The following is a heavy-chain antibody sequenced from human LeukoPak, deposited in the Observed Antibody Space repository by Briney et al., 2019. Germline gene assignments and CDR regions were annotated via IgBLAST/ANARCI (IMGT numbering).Heavy chain of an antibody. Sequence: GGSLRLSCGASGFTFSNYGMHWVRQAPGKGLEWVAVISYDGREKYYADSVKGRFPIYRDNSKNTVYLQMNSLRAEDTAVYYCAKDWSTVLMLYATDYWGQGTLVTVSS. CDR1: GFTFSNYG. D-gene: IGHD2-8*01. V-gene: IGHV3-30*18. J-gene: IGHJ4*02. CDR2: ISYDGREK. CDR3: AKDWSTVLMLYATDY.